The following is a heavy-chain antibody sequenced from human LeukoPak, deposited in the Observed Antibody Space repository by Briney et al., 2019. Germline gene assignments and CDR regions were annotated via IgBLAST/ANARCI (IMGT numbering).Heavy chain of an antibody. CDR3: ARGGWYRDY. Sequence: PSETLSLTCTVSGGSISSGGYYWSWIRQPPGKGLEWIGEINHSGSTNYNPSLKSRVTISVDTSKNQFSLKLSSVTAADTAVYYCARGGWYRDYWGQGTLVTVSS. J-gene: IGHJ4*02. V-gene: IGHV4-39*07. CDR1: GGSISSGGYY. CDR2: INHSGST. D-gene: IGHD6-19*01.